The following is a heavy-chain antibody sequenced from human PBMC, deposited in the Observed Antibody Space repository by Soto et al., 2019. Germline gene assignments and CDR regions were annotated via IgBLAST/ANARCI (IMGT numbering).Heavy chain of an antibody. CDR3: AREAGYSSSWYPPYYYYGMDV. J-gene: IGHJ6*02. CDR1: GYTFTSYD. Sequence: GASVKVSCKASGYTFTSYDINWVRQATGQGLEWMGWMNPNSGNTGCAQKFQGRVTMTRNTSISTAYMELSSLRSEDTAVYYCAREAGYSSSWYPPYYYYGMDVWGQGTTVTVSS. CDR2: MNPNSGNT. V-gene: IGHV1-8*01. D-gene: IGHD6-13*01.